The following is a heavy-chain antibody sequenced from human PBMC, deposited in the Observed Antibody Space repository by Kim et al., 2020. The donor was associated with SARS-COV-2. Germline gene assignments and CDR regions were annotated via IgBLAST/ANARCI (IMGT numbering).Heavy chain of an antibody. CDR3: ARGTIYGDYVIGY. D-gene: IGHD4-17*01. CDR1: GFTFSSYA. J-gene: IGHJ4*02. Sequence: GGSLRLSCAASGFTFSSYAMHWVRQAPGKGLEWVAVITYDGSNKYYADSVKGRFTISRDNSKNTLYLQMNSLRAEDTAVYYCARGTIYGDYVIGYWGEG. V-gene: IGHV3-30*04. CDR2: ITYDGSNK.